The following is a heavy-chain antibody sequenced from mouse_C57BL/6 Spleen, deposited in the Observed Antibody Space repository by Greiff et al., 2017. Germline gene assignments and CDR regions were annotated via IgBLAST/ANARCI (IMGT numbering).Heavy chain of an antibody. Sequence: VQLQQSGAELVKPGASVKISCKASGYAFSSYWMNWVKQRPGKGLEWIGQIYPGDGDTNYNGKFKGKATLTADKSSSTAYMQLSSLTSEASAVYFCARGNDYDSYYFDYWGQGTILTVSS. J-gene: IGHJ2*01. CDR2: IYPGDGDT. D-gene: IGHD2-4*01. V-gene: IGHV1-80*01. CDR1: GYAFSSYW. CDR3: ARGNDYDSYYFDY.